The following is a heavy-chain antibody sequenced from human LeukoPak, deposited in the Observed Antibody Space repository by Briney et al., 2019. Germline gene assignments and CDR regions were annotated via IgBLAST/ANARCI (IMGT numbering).Heavy chain of an antibody. V-gene: IGHV3-23*01. J-gene: IGHJ4*02. CDR1: GFTFSSYA. D-gene: IGHD3-22*01. Sequence: GGSLRLSCAASGFTFSSYAVSWVRQAPGEGLERVSGITASGDNTYYADSVKGRFNISRDNSKSTLYLQMNSLRAEDTAVYYCARAIISSGYYYDYWGQGTLVTVSS. CDR2: ITASGDNT. CDR3: ARAIISSGYYYDY.